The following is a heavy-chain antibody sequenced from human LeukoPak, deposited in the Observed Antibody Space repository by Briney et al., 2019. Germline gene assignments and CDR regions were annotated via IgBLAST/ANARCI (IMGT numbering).Heavy chain of an antibody. CDR1: GYTFTSYS. CDR3: AREDYYDSGSSDY. V-gene: IGHV1-8*01. D-gene: IGHD3-22*01. Sequence: GASVKVSCKASGYTFTSYSMNWVRQATGQGLEWMGWMNPNSGNTAYAQKFQGRVTITRNTSISTAYMELSSLRSEDTAIYYCAREDYYDSGSSDYWGQGTLVTVSS. CDR2: MNPNSGNT. J-gene: IGHJ4*02.